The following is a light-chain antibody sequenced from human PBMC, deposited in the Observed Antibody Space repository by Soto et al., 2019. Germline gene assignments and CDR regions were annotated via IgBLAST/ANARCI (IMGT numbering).Light chain of an antibody. Sequence: QSALTQPRSVSGSPGQSVTISCTGTSSDVGGYNYVSWYQQHPGKAPKLMIYDVSKRPSGVPDRFSGSTSGNAASLTISALQADDEADYFCCSSAPESTYVFGTGTKLTVL. CDR1: SSDVGGYNY. CDR3: CSSAPESTYV. CDR2: DVS. V-gene: IGLV2-11*01. J-gene: IGLJ1*01.